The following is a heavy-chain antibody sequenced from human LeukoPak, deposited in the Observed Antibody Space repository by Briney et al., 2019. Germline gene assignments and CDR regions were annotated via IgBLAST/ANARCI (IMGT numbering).Heavy chain of an antibody. CDR3: ARDRRGDSSGYLYYFDY. J-gene: IGHJ4*02. CDR2: IYGGGST. V-gene: IGHV3-53*01. Sequence: GGSLRLSCAVSLFTVSSNYMSWVRQAPGEGLEWVSVIYGGGSTYYADSVKGRFTISRDNSKNTLYLQMNSLRAEDTAGYYCARDRRGDSSGYLYYFDYWGQGTLVTVSS. CDR1: LFTVSSNY. D-gene: IGHD3-22*01.